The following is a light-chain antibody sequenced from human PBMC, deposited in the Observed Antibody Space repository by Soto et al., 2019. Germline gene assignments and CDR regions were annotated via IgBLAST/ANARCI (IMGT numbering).Light chain of an antibody. CDR2: AAS. CDR1: QSISSY. J-gene: IGKJ4*01. V-gene: IGKV1-39*01. CDR3: QGSFNTPLT. Sequence: DIQMTQSPSSLSASVGDRVTITCRASQSISSYLHGYQQKPGKAPKLLIYAASSLQSGVPSRFSGRGSGTDFTLTINSPQTEKFATYICQGSFNTPLTYRGRTKVDNK.